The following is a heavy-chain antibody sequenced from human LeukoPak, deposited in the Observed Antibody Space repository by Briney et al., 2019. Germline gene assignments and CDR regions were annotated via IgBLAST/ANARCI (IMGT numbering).Heavy chain of an antibody. CDR1: GDSFTSYW. CDR3: ARTYYYDSSAYYNPFDI. V-gene: IGHV5-51*01. D-gene: IGHD3-22*01. Sequence: PGESLKISCKGSGDSFTSYWIGWVRQMPGKGLEWMGIIYPGDSDTRYGPSFQGQVTISVDKSINTAYLQWSSLKASDTAMYYCARTYYYDSSAYYNPFDIWGQGTMVTVSS. CDR2: IYPGDSDT. J-gene: IGHJ3*02.